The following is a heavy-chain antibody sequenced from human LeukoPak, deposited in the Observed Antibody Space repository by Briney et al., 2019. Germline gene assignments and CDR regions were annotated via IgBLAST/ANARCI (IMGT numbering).Heavy chain of an antibody. CDR2: IFYSGST. D-gene: IGHD3-10*01. Sequence: SDTLSLTRTDSHTAINTRRYYSGRIRQPPGKGLASIGSIFYSGSTYYNPSLKSRVTISVDTSKKQFSLKLSSVTAADTAVYYRARTVGEPGAEYFQHWGQGTLVTVSS. J-gene: IGHJ1*01. CDR1: HTAINTRRYY. CDR3: ARTVGEPGAEYFQH. V-gene: IGHV4-39*01.